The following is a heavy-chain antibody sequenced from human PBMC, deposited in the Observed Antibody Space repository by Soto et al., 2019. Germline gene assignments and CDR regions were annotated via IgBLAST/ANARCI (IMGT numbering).Heavy chain of an antibody. D-gene: IGHD6-13*01. CDR2: IYYSGST. V-gene: IGHV4-59*01. J-gene: IGHJ4*02. CDR3: AREGSSWYAPDY. Sequence: SETLSLTCTVSGGSISSYYWSWIRLPPGKGLEWIGYIYYSGSTNYNPSLKSRVTISVDTSKNQFSLKLSSVTAADTAVYYCAREGSSWYAPDYWGQGTLVTVSS. CDR1: GGSISSYY.